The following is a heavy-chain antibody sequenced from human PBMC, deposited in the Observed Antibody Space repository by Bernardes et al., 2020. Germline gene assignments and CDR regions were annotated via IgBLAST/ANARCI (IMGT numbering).Heavy chain of an antibody. Sequence: SETLSLTYTVSGGSISSSSYYWGWIRQPPGKGLEWIGSIYYSGSTYYNPSLKSRVTISVDTSKNQFSLKLSSVTAADTAVYYCARPRPYYDSSGYYPGWFYPWCQGTMVTVSS. CDR2: IYYSGST. CDR1: GGSISSSSYY. J-gene: IGHJ5*01. CDR3: ARPRPYYDSSGYYPGWFYP. V-gene: IGHV4-39*01. D-gene: IGHD3-22*01.